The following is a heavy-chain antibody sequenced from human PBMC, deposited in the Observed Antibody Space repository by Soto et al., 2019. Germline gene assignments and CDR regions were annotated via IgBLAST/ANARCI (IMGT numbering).Heavy chain of an antibody. V-gene: IGHV3-30*18. D-gene: IGHD3-16*01. CDR2: ISYDGSNK. CDR3: AKGTDGGEKDY. J-gene: IGHJ4*02. Sequence: GGSLRLSCAASGFTFSSYGMHWVRQAPGKGLEWVAVISYDGSNKYYADSVKGRFTISRDNSKNTLYLQMNSLRAEDTAVYYCAKGTDGGEKDYWGQGTLVTVSS. CDR1: GFTFSSYG.